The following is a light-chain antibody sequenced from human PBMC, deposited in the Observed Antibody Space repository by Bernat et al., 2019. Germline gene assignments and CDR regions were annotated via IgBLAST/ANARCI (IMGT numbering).Light chain of an antibody. Sequence: DIQMTQSPSTLSASVGDRVTITCRVSQSISDWLAWYQQKPGKAPKLLIYKSSNLESGVPSRFSGSGSGTEFTLIISSLHPEDFGTFYCQHLNNFPIAFGQGTRLEI. CDR3: QHLNNFPIA. CDR2: KSS. J-gene: IGKJ5*01. V-gene: IGKV1-5*03. CDR1: QSISDW.